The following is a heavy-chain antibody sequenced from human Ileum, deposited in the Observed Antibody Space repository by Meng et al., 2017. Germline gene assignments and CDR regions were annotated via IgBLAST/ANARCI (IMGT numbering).Heavy chain of an antibody. CDR3: ARGHGPGSYFIDY. V-gene: IGHV3-30-3*01. D-gene: IGHD3-10*01. CDR1: GFTFSTVA. CDR2: MSEDGINI. Sequence: GESLKISCAGSGFTFSTVAMHWVRQAPGKGLEWVALMSEDGINIQYGDSVKGRFSISRDNSKSTVWLQMNSLRLDDTADYYCARGHGPGSYFIDYWGQGTLVTVSS. J-gene: IGHJ4*02.